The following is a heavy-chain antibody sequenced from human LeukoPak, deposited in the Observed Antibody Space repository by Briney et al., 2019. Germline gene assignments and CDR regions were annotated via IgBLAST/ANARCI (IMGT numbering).Heavy chain of an antibody. D-gene: IGHD6-19*01. V-gene: IGHV3-21*01. CDR2: ISSSGSYI. Sequence: GGSLRLSCAASGFTFSSYSFNWVRQAPGKGLEWVSSISSSGSYIYYADSLRGRFTISRDNAKKSLYLQMDSLRAEDTAVYYCARLGSGWAFDYWGQGSLVTVSS. CDR3: ARLGSGWAFDY. CDR1: GFTFSSYS. J-gene: IGHJ4*02.